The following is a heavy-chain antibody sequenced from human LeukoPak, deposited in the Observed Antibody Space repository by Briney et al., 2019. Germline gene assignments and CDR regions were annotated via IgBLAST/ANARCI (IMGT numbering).Heavy chain of an antibody. CDR3: ARNQPPYYGDYRARWFDP. V-gene: IGHV1-8*01. D-gene: IGHD4-17*01. CDR2: MNPNSGNT. CDR1: GYTFTSYD. J-gene: IGHJ5*02. Sequence: ASVKVSCKASGYTFTSYDINWVRRATGQGLEWMGWMNPNSGNTGYAQKFQGRVTMTRNASISTAYMELSSLRSEDTAVYYCARNQPPYYGDYRARWFDPWGQGTLVTVSS.